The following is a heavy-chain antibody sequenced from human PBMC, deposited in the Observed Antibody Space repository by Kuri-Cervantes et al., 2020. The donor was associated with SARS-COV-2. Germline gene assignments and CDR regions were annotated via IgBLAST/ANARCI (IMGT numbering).Heavy chain of an antibody. CDR2: IYSGGST. Sequence: LSLTCAVSGFPFGSYAISWVRQAPGKGLEWVSVIYSGGSTYYADSVKGRFTISRDNSKNTLYLQMNSLRAEDTAVYYCARAGYDFWSGYPNYYYYGMDVWGQGTTVTVSS. D-gene: IGHD3-3*01. CDR1: GFPFGSYA. J-gene: IGHJ6*02. V-gene: IGHV3-53*01. CDR3: ARAGYDFWSGYPNYYYYGMDV.